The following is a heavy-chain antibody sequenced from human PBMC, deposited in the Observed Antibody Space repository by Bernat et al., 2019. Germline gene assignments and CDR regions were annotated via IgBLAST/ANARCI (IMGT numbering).Heavy chain of an antibody. CDR2: VNGDGSST. CDR3: AKAEYSSSSRHFDY. V-gene: IGHV3-74*01. D-gene: IGHD6-6*01. Sequence: EVQLVESGGGLVQPGGSLRLSCPASGLTFSSFWMHWVRQAPGKGLVWVSRVNGDGSSTSYADSVKGRFTISRDNAKNTLYLQMNSLRAEDTAVYYCAKAEYSSSSRHFDYWGQGTLVTVSS. CDR1: GLTFSSFW. J-gene: IGHJ4*02.